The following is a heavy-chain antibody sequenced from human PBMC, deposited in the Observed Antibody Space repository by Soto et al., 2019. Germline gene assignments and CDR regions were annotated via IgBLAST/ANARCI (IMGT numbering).Heavy chain of an antibody. D-gene: IGHD4-17*01. CDR1: GYTFTCYY. J-gene: IGHJ4*02. CDR2: INPSGGRT. V-gene: IGHV1-46*01. Sequence: ASVKVSCKASGYTFTCYYIHWVRQAPGQGLEWMGIINPSGGRTSYAQKFQGRVTITTDKSTSTAYMELSSLRSEDTAVYYCARETTSYYFDYWGQGTLVTVSS. CDR3: ARETTSYYFDY.